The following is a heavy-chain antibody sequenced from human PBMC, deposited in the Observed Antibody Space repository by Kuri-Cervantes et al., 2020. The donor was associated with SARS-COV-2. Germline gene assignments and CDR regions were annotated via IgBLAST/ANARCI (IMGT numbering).Heavy chain of an antibody. CDR1: GYSISSGYY. CDR3: SRALGRSSSGPRYGAFDI. V-gene: IGHV4-38-2*02. J-gene: IGHJ3*02. CDR2: IYHSGST. Sequence: SETLSLTCTVSGYSISSGYYWGWIRQPPRKGLEWIGSIYHSGSTYYNPSLKSRVTISVDTSKNQFSLKLSSVTAADTAVYYCSRALGRSSSGPRYGAFDIWGQGTMVTVSS. D-gene: IGHD6-6*01.